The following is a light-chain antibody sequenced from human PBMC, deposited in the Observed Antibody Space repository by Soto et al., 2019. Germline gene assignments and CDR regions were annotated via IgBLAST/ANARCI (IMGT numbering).Light chain of an antibody. Sequence: IESAQFPGTLTLPPGAGATVSWSASQSVGSSLAWYQQRPGQPPRLLIYDAFIRATGIPARFSGSEPGTDFTLIISSLEPEDFAVYYCQQRSNWPLNFGQGTKLDIK. J-gene: IGKJ5*01. CDR3: QQRSNWPLN. CDR2: DAF. CDR1: QSVGSS. V-gene: IGKV3-11*01.